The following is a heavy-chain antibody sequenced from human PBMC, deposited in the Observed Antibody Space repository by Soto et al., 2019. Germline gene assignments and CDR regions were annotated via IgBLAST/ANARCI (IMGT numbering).Heavy chain of an antibody. J-gene: IGHJ4*02. Sequence: QVRLVESGGGLVKPEGSLTLSCAASGFSLRDYYMTWIRQAPGKGLELLSYINPGGDVIKYVDSVKGRFTISRDNAKNALYLHMNNLRAEDTAVYYCTRDPRITDFWGQGTLVTVSS. CDR2: INPGGDVI. D-gene: IGHD3-16*01. CDR3: TRDPRITDF. CDR1: GFSLRDYY. V-gene: IGHV3-11*01.